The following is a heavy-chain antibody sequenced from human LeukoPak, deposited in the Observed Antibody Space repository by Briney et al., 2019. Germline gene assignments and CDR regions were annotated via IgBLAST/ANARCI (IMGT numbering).Heavy chain of an antibody. CDR1: GGTFSSYA. CDR3: ARGGIAVAGTWTAFDY. D-gene: IGHD6-19*01. J-gene: IGHJ4*02. CDR2: IIPIFGTA. V-gene: IGHV1-69*05. Sequence: SVNVSCKASGGTFSSYAISWVRQAPGQGLEWMGGIIPIFGTANYAQKFQGRVTITTDESTSTAYMELSSLRSEDTAVYYCARGGIAVAGTWTAFDYWGQGTLVTVSS.